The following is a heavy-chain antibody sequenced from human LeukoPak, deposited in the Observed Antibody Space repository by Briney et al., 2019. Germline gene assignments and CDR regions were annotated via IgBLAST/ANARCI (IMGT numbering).Heavy chain of an antibody. Sequence: GGSLRLSCAASVFTFSDAWMNWVRQAPGKGREWVGRIKRKTDGGTTDYAAPVKGRFTISRDDSKNTLYLQMNSLKTEDTAVYYCTTGNWGPYWGQGTLVTVSS. J-gene: IGHJ4*02. CDR1: VFTFSDAW. V-gene: IGHV3-15*07. CDR2: IKRKTDGGTT. D-gene: IGHD7-27*01. CDR3: TTGNWGPY.